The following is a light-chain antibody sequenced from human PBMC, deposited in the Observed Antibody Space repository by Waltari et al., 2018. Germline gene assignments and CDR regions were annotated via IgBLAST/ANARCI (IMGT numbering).Light chain of an antibody. J-gene: IGKJ4*01. CDR1: QSVNNNY. CDR2: GAS. Sequence: DIVLTQSPGTLSLFPGERATLSCRASQSVNNNYLAWYLQKPGQAPRLLIYGASSRALGIPDRFSGSGSGTDFTLTISRLEPEDFAVFYCQQYGSPPLTFGGGTKVEIK. V-gene: IGKV3-20*01. CDR3: QQYGSPPLT.